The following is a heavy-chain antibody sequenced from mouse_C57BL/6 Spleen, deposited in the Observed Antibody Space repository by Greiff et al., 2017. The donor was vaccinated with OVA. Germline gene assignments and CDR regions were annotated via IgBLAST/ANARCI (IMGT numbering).Heavy chain of an antibody. CDR1: GYTFTSYW. Sequence: VQLQQPGAELVKPGASVKLSCKASGYTFTSYWMQWVKQRPGQGLEWIGEIDPSDSYTNYNQKFKGKATLTVDTSSSPAYMQLSSLTSEDAAVYYCARGPLGGDYWGQGTTLTVSS. J-gene: IGHJ2*01. D-gene: IGHD6-1*01. CDR3: ARGPLGGDY. V-gene: IGHV1-50*01. CDR2: IDPSDSYT.